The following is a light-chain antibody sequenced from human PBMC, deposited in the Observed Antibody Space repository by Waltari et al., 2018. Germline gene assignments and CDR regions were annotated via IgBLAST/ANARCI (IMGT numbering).Light chain of an antibody. J-gene: IGLJ1*01. CDR2: DDH. Sequence: SVLTQTPSVSAAPGQRVTISCSGSTSNIGKTYVSWYQQLPGAAPKLLISDDHKRPSGTPDRFAGYKCGTPATLAITGLQTEEEADYFCGAWDGSLTLYVFGPGTRVTVL. V-gene: IGLV1-51*01. CDR1: TSNIGKTY. CDR3: GAWDGSLTLYV.